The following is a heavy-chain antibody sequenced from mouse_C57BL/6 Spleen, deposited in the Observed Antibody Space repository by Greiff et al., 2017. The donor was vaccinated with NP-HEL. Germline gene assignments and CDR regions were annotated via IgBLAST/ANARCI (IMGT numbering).Heavy chain of an antibody. CDR2: ISSGGSYT. V-gene: IGHV5-6*01. CDR1: GFTFSSYG. J-gene: IGHJ2*01. D-gene: IGHD1-1*01. Sequence: EVQLVESGGDLVKPGGSLKLSCAASGFTFSSYGMSWVRQTPDKRLEWVATISSGGSYTYYPDSVKGRFTISRDNAKNTLYLQMSSRKSEDTAMYYCARQHYGSSLDYWGQGTTLTVSS. CDR3: ARQHYGSSLDY.